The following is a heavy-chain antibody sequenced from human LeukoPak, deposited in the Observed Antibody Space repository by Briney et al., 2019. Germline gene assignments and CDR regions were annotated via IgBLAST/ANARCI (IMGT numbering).Heavy chain of an antibody. CDR2: IGHSGHTT. D-gene: IGHD2-15*01. V-gene: IGHV3-23*01. CDR3: AKRNVKYCSGGSCFDAFDI. Sequence: GGSLRLSCAASGFTFSSYAMSWVRQAPGKGLEWVSAIGHSGHTTYYADSVKGRFTISRDSSKNTLNLQMNSLRAEDTAVYYCAKRNVKYCSGGSCFDAFDIWGQGTMVTVSS. J-gene: IGHJ3*02. CDR1: GFTFSSYA.